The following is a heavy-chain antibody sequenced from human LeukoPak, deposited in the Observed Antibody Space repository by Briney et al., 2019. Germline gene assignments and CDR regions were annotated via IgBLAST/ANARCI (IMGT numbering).Heavy chain of an antibody. J-gene: IGHJ4*02. CDR2: IHYSGST. CDR1: GGSISTYY. CDR3: ARGYFDNSGYSAPFHY. Sequence: SETLSLTCAVSGGSISTYYWSWIRQPPGKGLEWIGYIHYSGSTNYNPSLKSRVTISVDTSKNQFSLKLSSVAAADTAVYYCARGYFDNSGYSAPFHYWSQGTLVTVSS. D-gene: IGHD3-22*01. V-gene: IGHV4-59*01.